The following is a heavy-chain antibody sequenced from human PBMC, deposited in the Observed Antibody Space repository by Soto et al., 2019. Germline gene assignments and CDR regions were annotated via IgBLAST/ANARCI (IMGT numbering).Heavy chain of an antibody. CDR1: GYTFSNYG. CDR3: ARDRDLNLDY. Sequence: QVQLVQSGAEVKKPGASVKVSCKASGYTFSNYGFRWVRQAPGQGLEWMGWIYIDNTKYAQKFQGRDTMTTETSTSAVYMELRSLRSDETAVYYGARDRDLNLDYWGQGTLVTVTS. J-gene: IGHJ4*02. CDR2: IYIDNT. V-gene: IGHV1-18*01. D-gene: IGHD3-10*01.